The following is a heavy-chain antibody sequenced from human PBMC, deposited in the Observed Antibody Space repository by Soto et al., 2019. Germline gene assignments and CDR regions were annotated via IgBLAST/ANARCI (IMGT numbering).Heavy chain of an antibody. CDR2: ISKSSFTI. V-gene: IGHV3-48*01. CDR1: GFTFSDYS. Sequence: PGGSLRLSCAVSGFTFSDYSMNWVRQAPGRGLEWISYISKSSFTIHYADSLEGRFAISRDNAKNSLYLQMNSLRAADTAVYYCAGLNYYESSGYPAFDYWGQGTLVTVSS. D-gene: IGHD3-22*01. J-gene: IGHJ4*02. CDR3: AGLNYYESSGYPAFDY.